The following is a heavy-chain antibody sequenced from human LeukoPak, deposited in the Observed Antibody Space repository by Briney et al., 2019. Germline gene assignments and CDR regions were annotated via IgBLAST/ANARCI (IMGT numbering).Heavy chain of an antibody. Sequence: SETLSLTCSVSGDSISSSSSYWGWIRQPPGKGLEWIGSIYYSGSTYYNTSLKSQVTISVDTSKNQFSLKLSSVTAADTAVYYCARHPYSSSWASFDYWGQGTLVTVSS. V-gene: IGHV4-39*01. D-gene: IGHD6-13*01. CDR2: IYYSGST. CDR1: GDSISSSSSY. CDR3: ARHPYSSSWASFDY. J-gene: IGHJ4*02.